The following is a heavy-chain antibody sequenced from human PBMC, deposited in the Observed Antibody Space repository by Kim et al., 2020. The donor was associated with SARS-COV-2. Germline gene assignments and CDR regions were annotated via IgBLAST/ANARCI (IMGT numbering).Heavy chain of an antibody. J-gene: IGHJ3*02. CDR2: IWYDGSTK. CDR1: GFIFRSYG. CDR3: ATGRWYYDIVTDDRGGALYRFDI. Sequence: GGSLRLSCAASGFIFRSYGMHWVRQAPGKGLEWVAVIWYDGSTKYYADSVKGRFTISRDNSKNTLYLQMNSLRAEDTAVYYCATGRWYYDIVTDDRGGALYRFDIWGQGTMVTVSS. D-gene: IGHD3-9*01. V-gene: IGHV3-33*01.